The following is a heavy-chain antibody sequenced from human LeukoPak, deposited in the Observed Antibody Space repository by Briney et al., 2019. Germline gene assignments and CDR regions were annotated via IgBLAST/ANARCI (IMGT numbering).Heavy chain of an antibody. Sequence: SETLSLTCAVYGGSFSGYYWSWIRQPPGKGLEWIGEINHSGSTNYNPSPKSRVTISVDTSKNQFSLKLSSVTAADTAVYYCAREVYCSSTSCYTDGEIDYWGQGTLVTVSS. CDR1: GGSFSGYY. D-gene: IGHD2-2*02. J-gene: IGHJ4*02. CDR2: INHSGST. CDR3: AREVYCSSTSCYTDGEIDY. V-gene: IGHV4-34*01.